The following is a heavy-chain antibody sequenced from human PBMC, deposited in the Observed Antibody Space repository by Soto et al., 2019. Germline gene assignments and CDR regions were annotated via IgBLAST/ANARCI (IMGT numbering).Heavy chain of an antibody. Sequence: EVQLVESGGGLVQPGGSLRLSCAASGFTFSRYWMHWVRQAPGKGLVWVSSISTDASSTSYADPVKGLFTISRDNAKNTLYLQMNSVRAEDTAVYYCARLPNKSPQNWGQGTLVIVSP. J-gene: IGHJ1*01. CDR2: ISTDASST. CDR3: ARLPNKSPQN. V-gene: IGHV3-74*01. CDR1: GFTFSRYW.